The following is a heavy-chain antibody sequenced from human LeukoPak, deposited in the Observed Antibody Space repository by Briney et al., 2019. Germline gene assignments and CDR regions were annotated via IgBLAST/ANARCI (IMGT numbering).Heavy chain of an antibody. CDR2: ISGSGGST. V-gene: IGHV3-23*01. CDR1: GFTFSSYA. Sequence: GGSLRLSCAASGFTFSSYAMSWVRQAPGKGLEWVSAISGSGGSTYYADSVKGRFTISRDNSKNTLYLQMNSLRAEDTAVYYCASILDDSSGYYFSDAFDIWGQGTMVTVSS. CDR3: ASILDDSSGYYFSDAFDI. J-gene: IGHJ3*02. D-gene: IGHD3-22*01.